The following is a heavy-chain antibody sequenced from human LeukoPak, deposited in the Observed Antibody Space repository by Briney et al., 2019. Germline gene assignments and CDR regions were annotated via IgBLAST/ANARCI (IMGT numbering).Heavy chain of an antibody. CDR2: MNPNSGNT. CDR3: AIDYGDYYGIFDY. D-gene: IGHD4-17*01. J-gene: IGHJ4*02. V-gene: IGHV1-8*01. Sequence: GASVKVSCKASGYTFTSYDINWVRQATGQGLEWMGWMNPNSGNTGYAQKFQGRVTMIRNTSISTAYMELSSLRSEDTAVYYCAIDYGDYYGIFDYWGQGTLVTVSS. CDR1: GYTFTSYD.